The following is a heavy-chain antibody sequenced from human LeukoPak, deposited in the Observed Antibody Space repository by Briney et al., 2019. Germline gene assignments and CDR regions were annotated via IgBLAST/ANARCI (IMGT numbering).Heavy chain of an antibody. D-gene: IGHD2-2*01. Sequence: GESLKISCKGSGYSFASYWIGWVRQMPGKGLEWMGIIYPGDSDTRHSPSFQGQVTISADKSISTAYLQWSSLKASDTAMYYCARGMGLEPAAIFFDYWGHGSLVTVSS. CDR2: IYPGDSDT. CDR1: GYSFASYW. V-gene: IGHV5-51*01. CDR3: ARGMGLEPAAIFFDY. J-gene: IGHJ4*01.